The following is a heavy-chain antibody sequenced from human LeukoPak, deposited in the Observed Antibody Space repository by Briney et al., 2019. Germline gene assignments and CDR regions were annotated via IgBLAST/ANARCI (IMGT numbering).Heavy chain of an antibody. Sequence: PGGSLRLSCAASGFTFSGHNLNWVRQAPGKGLEWVSSITSRSSSIFYADPVRGRFTISRDNAKNSLYLQMNSLRAEDTAVYYCARYSGTYRDYWGQGTLVTVSS. CDR3: ARYSGTYRDY. J-gene: IGHJ4*02. V-gene: IGHV3-21*01. CDR1: GFTFSGHN. CDR2: ITSRSSSI. D-gene: IGHD1-26*01.